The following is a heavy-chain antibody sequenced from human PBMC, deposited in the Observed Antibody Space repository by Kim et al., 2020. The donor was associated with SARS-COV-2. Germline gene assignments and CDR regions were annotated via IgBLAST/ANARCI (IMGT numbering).Heavy chain of an antibody. V-gene: IGHV4-59*13. CDR2: IYYSGST. Sequence: SETLSLTCTVSGGSISSYYWSWIRQPPGKGLEWIGYIYYSGSTNYNPSLKSRVTISVDTSKNQFSLKLSSVTAADTAVYYCARFNLDYYYYYGMDVWGQGTTVTVSS. CDR1: GGSISSYY. J-gene: IGHJ6*02. CDR3: ARFNLDYYYYYGMDV.